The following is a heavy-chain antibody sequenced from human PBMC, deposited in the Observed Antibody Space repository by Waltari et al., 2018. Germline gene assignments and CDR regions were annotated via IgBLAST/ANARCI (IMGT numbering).Heavy chain of an antibody. J-gene: IGHJ6*02. CDR1: GYTFPGYY. V-gene: IGHV1-2*06. Sequence: QVQLVQSGAEVKKPGASVKVSCKASGYTFPGYYMHWVRQAPGQGLEWMGRVNPNSGGTNYAQKFQGRVTITTDESTSTAYMELSSLRSEDTAVYYCARDSGYGTYYYYYGMDVWGQGTTVTVSS. CDR2: VNPNSGGT. CDR3: ARDSGYGTYYYYYGMDV. D-gene: IGHD5-12*01.